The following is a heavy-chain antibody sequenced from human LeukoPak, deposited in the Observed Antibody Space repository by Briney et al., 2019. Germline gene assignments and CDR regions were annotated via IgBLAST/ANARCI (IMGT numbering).Heavy chain of an antibody. V-gene: IGHV3-21*01. CDR3: ARDNGGYDGSDY. Sequence: GGSLRLSCAASGFTFNTYSMNWVRQAPGKGLEWVSSINSGSTYKYYADSVKGRFTVSRDNAKNSLYLQMNSLRAEDTAVYYCARDNGGYDGSDYWGQGTLVTVSS. CDR2: INSGSTYK. J-gene: IGHJ4*02. D-gene: IGHD5-12*01. CDR1: GFTFNTYS.